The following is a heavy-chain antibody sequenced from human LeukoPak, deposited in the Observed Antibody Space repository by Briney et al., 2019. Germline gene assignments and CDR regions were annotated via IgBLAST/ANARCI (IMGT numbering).Heavy chain of an antibody. CDR2: IYNTGNT. D-gene: IGHD5/OR15-5a*01. V-gene: IGHV4-30-4*07. CDR1: GDSIDSGGFS. Sequence: PSETLSLTCVVSGDSIDSGGFSWSWLRQAPGKGLEWIGYIYNTGNTFYNPSLESRLTISIDTSNNQISMRLSSVTAADTAVYFCARYSLSRETFQHWGQGTQVTVSS. CDR3: ARYSLSRETFQH. J-gene: IGHJ1*01.